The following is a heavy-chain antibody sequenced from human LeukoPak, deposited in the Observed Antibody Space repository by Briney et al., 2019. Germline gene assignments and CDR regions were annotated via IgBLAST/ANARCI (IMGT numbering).Heavy chain of an antibody. V-gene: IGHV4-61*05. J-gene: IGHJ4*02. CDR1: GGSMISSSYY. Sequence: SETLSLTCTVSGGSMISSSYYWGWIRQPPGKGLEWIGYIYYSGSTNYNPSLKSRVTISVDTSKNQFSLKLSSVTAADTAVYYCARGVRYSYGFSGCYFDYWGQGTLVTVSS. CDR3: ARGVRYSYGFSGCYFDY. CDR2: IYYSGST. D-gene: IGHD5-18*01.